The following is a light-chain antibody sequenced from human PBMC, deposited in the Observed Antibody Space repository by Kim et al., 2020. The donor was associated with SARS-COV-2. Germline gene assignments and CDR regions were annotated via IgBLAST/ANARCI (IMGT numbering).Light chain of an antibody. CDR3: QQHDDLPLT. Sequence: DIQMTQSPSSLSASVGDRVTITCQASQDITNYLNWFQQKPGKAPKLLIYDASRLQSGVPSRFSGSGSGTNFILTISSLQPDDTATYYCQQHDDLPLTFGGGTKVEI. V-gene: IGKV1-33*01. CDR1: QDITNY. CDR2: DAS. J-gene: IGKJ4*01.